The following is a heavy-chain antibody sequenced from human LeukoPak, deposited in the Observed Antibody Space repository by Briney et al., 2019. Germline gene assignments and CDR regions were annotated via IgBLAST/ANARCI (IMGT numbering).Heavy chain of an antibody. J-gene: IGHJ4*02. V-gene: IGHV4-59*11. D-gene: IGHD3/OR15-3a*01. Sequence: SETLSLTCTVSGGSFRGHYWTWIRQPPGKGLEWIGNIFFSGSTHYNPSLKSRVTISVDTSNNQSSLKLTSPTAADTAVYYCASDRSGLYYFDFWGQGRLVTVSS. CDR2: IFFSGST. CDR1: GGSFRGHY. CDR3: ASDRSGLYYFDF.